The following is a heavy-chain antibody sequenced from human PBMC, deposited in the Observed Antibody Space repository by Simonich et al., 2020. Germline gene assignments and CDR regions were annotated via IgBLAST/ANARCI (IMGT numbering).Heavy chain of an antibody. Sequence: GGGLVQPGGSLRLSCAASGFTFSSYAMSWVPQAQGKGREWFSAISGSGGSTYNADSVKGRLTISRENSKNTLYLQMNSLRAEDTAVYYCAKDLGERITMIVVVIDAFDIWGQGTMVTVSS. CDR3: AKDLGERITMIVVVIDAFDI. CDR2: ISGSGGST. D-gene: IGHD3-22*01. CDR1: GFTFSSYA. J-gene: IGHJ3*02. V-gene: IGHV3-23*01.